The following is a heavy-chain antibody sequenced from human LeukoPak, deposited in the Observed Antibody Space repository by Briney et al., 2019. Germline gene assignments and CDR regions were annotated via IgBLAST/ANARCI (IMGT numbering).Heavy chain of an antibody. Sequence: PSETLSLTCTVSGGSISSSTYYWGWIRQPPGKGPEWIGSIYYSGSTYYNPSLKSRVTISVDTSKNQFSLKLSSVTAADTAVYYCARRDWGQYYFDYWGQGTLVTVSS. V-gene: IGHV4-39*01. CDR2: IYYSGST. CDR1: GGSISSSTYY. J-gene: IGHJ4*02. CDR3: ARRDWGQYYFDY. D-gene: IGHD7-27*01.